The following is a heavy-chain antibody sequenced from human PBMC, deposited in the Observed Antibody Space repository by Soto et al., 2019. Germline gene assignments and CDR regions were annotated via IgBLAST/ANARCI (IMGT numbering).Heavy chain of an antibody. CDR3: ARVSGYDFWSGLNWFDP. V-gene: IGHV1-18*04. CDR1: GYTFTSYG. CDR2: ISAYNGNT. D-gene: IGHD3-3*01. Sequence: ASVKVSCKASGYTFTSYGISWVRQAPGQGLEWMGWISAYNGNTNYAQKLQGRVTMTTDTSTSTAYMELRSLRSDDTAVYYCARVSGYDFWSGLNWFDPWGQGTLVTVSS. J-gene: IGHJ5*02.